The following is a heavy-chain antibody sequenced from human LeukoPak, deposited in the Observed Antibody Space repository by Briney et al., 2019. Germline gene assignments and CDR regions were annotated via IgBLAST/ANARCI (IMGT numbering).Heavy chain of an antibody. CDR3: ARGVIGPWGIDY. CDR2: ITVYNNNT. V-gene: IGHV1-18*01. D-gene: IGHD3-16*02. CDR1: GYTFTNYG. Sequence: ASVTVSCKASGYTFTNYGIGWVRQAPGQGLEWMGWITVYNNNTNYAQKLQGRVTMTTDTSTMTAYMEMRSLRPDDTAVYYCARGVIGPWGIDYWGQGTLVTVSS. J-gene: IGHJ4*02.